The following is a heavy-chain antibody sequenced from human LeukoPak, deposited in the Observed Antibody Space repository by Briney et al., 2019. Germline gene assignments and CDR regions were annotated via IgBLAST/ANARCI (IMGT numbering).Heavy chain of an antibody. CDR2: IYYSGST. Sequence: SETLSLTCTVSGGSISSSSYYWGWIRQPPGKGLEWIGSIYYSGSTYYNPSLKSRVTISVDMSKNQFSLKLGSVTAADTAVYYCARRKITFGGVIVAFFDPWGQGTLVTVSS. D-gene: IGHD3-16*02. CDR1: GGSISSSSYY. CDR3: ARRKITFGGVIVAFFDP. J-gene: IGHJ5*02. V-gene: IGHV4-39*01.